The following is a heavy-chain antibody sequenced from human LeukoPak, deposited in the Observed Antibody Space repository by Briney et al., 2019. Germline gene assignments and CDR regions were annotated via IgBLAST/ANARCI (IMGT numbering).Heavy chain of an antibody. D-gene: IGHD5-18*01. V-gene: IGHV3-30*02. CDR3: AKSGIQSWLVRFDP. Sequence: GGSLRLSCAASGFTFSSYGMHWVRQAPGKGLEWVAFIRYDGSNKYYADSVKGRFTISRDNAKKSLYLQMNSLRAEDTAVYYCAKSGIQSWLVRFDPWGQGSLVTVSS. J-gene: IGHJ5*02. CDR2: IRYDGSNK. CDR1: GFTFSSYG.